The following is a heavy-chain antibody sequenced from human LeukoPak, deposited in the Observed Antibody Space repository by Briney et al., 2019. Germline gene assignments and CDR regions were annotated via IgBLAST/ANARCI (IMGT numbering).Heavy chain of an antibody. CDR2: LYYSGST. Sequence: PSQTLSLTCTVSGGSISSDPYYWSWIRQPPGKGLVWIGYLYYSGSTNYNPSLKSRVTISVDTSKNQFSLKLSSVTAADTAVYYCARGYFDWFSHDYWGQGTLVTVSS. V-gene: IGHV4-61*01. D-gene: IGHD3-9*01. J-gene: IGHJ4*02. CDR3: ARGYFDWFSHDY. CDR1: GGSISSDPYY.